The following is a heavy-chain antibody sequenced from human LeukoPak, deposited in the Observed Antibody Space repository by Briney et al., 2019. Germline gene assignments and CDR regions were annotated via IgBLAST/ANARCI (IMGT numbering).Heavy chain of an antibody. V-gene: IGHV4-39*07. CDR1: GGSISSSSYY. J-gene: IGHJ4*02. CDR2: IYYSGST. Sequence: PSETLSLTCTVSGGSISSSSYYWGWIRQPPGKGLEWIGSIYYSGSTYYNPSLKSRVTISVDTSKNQFSLKVNSVSASDTAVYYCARAKYWNYVGYFDYWGQGTLVTVSS. D-gene: IGHD1-7*01. CDR3: ARAKYWNYVGYFDY.